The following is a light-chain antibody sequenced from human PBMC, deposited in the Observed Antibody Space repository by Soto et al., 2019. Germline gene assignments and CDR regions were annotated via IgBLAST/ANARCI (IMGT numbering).Light chain of an antibody. V-gene: IGLV3-21*02. CDR3: QVWDSSTAL. J-gene: IGLJ1*01. CDR1: NIGSKS. CDR2: DDS. Sequence: SYELTQPPSVSVAPGQTATITCGGNNIGSKSVHWYPQKPGQAPVLVVYDDSDRPSGITERFSGSTSGNTATLTISRVEAGDEADYYCQVWDSSTALFGTGTKLTVL.